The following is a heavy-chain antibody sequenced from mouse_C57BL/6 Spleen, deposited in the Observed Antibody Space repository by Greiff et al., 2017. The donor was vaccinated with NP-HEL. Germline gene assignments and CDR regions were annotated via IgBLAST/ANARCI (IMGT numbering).Heavy chain of an antibody. V-gene: IGHV5-4*01. CDR1: GFTFSSYA. Sequence: EVQLVESGGGLVKPGGSLKLSCAASGFTFSSYAMSWVRQTPEKRLEWVATISDGGSYTYYPDNVKGRFTISRDKAKNNLYLQMSQLKAEDTAMYYCARGQGGRGFDYWGQGTTLTVSS. D-gene: IGHD3-2*02. J-gene: IGHJ2*01. CDR2: ISDGGSYT. CDR3: ARGQGGRGFDY.